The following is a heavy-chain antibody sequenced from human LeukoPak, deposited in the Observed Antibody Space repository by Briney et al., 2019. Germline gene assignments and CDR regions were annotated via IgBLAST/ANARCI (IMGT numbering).Heavy chain of an antibody. CDR2: IKQDGSEK. J-gene: IGHJ5*02. CDR1: GFTFSNYW. V-gene: IGHV3-7*01. CDR3: ARSRGSSSGWFDP. D-gene: IGHD6-13*01. Sequence: GGSLRLSCVASGFTFSNYWMSWVRQAPGKGLEWVANIKQDGSEKYYVDSVKGRFTISRDNAKNSLYLQMNSLRAEDTAVYYCARSRGSSSGWFDPWGQGTLVTVSS.